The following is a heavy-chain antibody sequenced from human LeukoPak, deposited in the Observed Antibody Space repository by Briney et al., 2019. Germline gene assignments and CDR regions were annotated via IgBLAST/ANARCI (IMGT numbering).Heavy chain of an antibody. D-gene: IGHD6-19*01. V-gene: IGHV4-34*01. Sequence: TSSETLSLTCAVYGGSFSGYYWSWIRQPPGKGLEWIGEINHSGSTNYNPSLKSRVTISVDTSKNQFSLKLSSVTAADTAVYYCARGTSSGWYPNWFDPWGQGTLVTVSS. CDR3: ARGTSSGWYPNWFDP. CDR1: GGSFSGYY. CDR2: INHSGST. J-gene: IGHJ5*02.